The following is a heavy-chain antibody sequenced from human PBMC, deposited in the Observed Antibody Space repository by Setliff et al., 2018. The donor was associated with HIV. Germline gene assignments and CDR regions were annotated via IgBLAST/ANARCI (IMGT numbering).Heavy chain of an antibody. CDR3: ARHEITMVRGVTIKAGYSFDY. J-gene: IGHJ4*02. V-gene: IGHV3-21*04. CDR2: ISSSSSYI. CDR1: GTFTFSSYT. D-gene: IGHD3-10*01. Sequence: PGGSLRLSCAASGTFTFSSYTMNWVRQAPGKGLEWVSSISSSSSYIYYADSVKGRFTISRDNAKNSLYLQMNSLRAEDTAVYYCARHEITMVRGVTIKAGYSFDYWGQGTLVTVSS.